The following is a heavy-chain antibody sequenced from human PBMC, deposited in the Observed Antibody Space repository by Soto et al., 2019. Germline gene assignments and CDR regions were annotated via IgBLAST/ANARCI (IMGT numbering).Heavy chain of an antibody. J-gene: IGHJ4*02. CDR1: GVTFRNYA. Sequence: EVQFLESGGNLVQPGGSLRLSCAASGVTFRNYAMSWVRQAPGKGLEWVSSISGGGDSTYYADSVKGRFTISRDNSKNTLYLQMNTLGAEDTAVYYCAGRDGRWLPDCFDYWGQGTLVTVSS. CDR2: ISGGGDST. CDR3: AGRDGRWLPDCFDY. D-gene: IGHD3-22*01. V-gene: IGHV3-23*01.